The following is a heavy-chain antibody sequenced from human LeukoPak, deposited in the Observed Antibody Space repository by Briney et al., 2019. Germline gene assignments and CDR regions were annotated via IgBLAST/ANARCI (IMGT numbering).Heavy chain of an antibody. Sequence: GSVKVSCKASGYTFTGYYMHWVRQAPGQGLEWMGWINPNSGGTNYAQKFQGRVTMTRDTSISTAYMELSRLRSDDTAVYYCARDLKQQLELYEFDYWGQGTLVTVSS. CDR1: GYTFTGYY. D-gene: IGHD6-13*01. J-gene: IGHJ4*02. V-gene: IGHV1-2*02. CDR2: INPNSGGT. CDR3: ARDLKQQLELYEFDY.